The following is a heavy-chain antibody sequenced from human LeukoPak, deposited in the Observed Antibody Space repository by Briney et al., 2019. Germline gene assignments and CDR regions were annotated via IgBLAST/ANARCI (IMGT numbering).Heavy chain of an antibody. CDR1: GASFSSSIYY. D-gene: IGHD6-19*01. J-gene: IGHJ4*02. Sequence: SETLSLTCTVSGASFSSSIYYWVWVRQPPGKGLEWIGSINYSGTTYYRSSLKSRVIISVDTSKTQFSLNLISVTAADTAVYYCARLSTTVAGNLFDYWGQGTLVTVSS. CDR3: ARLSTTVAGNLFDY. CDR2: INYSGTT. V-gene: IGHV4-39*07.